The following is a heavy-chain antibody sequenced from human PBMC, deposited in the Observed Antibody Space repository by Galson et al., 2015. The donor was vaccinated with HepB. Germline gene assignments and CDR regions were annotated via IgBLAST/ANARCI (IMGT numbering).Heavy chain of an antibody. D-gene: IGHD2-21*02. CDR1: GYTFTSYY. J-gene: IGHJ4*02. V-gene: IGHV1-46*04. CDR3: ARSHCGGDCYPYYFDY. CDR2: INPSGGST. Sequence: SVKVSCKASGYTFTSYYMHWVRQAPGQGLEWMGIINPSGGSTSYAQKLQGRVTMTRDTSTSTVYMELSSLRSEDTAVYYCARSHCGGDCYPYYFDYWGQGTLVTVSS.